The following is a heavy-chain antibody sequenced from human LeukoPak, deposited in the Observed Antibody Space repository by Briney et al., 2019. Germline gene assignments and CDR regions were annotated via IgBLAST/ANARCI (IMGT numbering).Heavy chain of an antibody. Sequence: PGGSLRLSCAASGFTFNRFWTSWVRQAPGKGLEWVANMKQDGSEIYYVDSVKGRFTISRDNAKNSLYLQMSRLRAEDTAIYFCAREATITAYNFDYWGQGTLVTVSS. CDR1: GFTFNRFW. D-gene: IGHD5-24*01. CDR3: AREATITAYNFDY. V-gene: IGHV3-7*01. J-gene: IGHJ4*02. CDR2: MKQDGSEI.